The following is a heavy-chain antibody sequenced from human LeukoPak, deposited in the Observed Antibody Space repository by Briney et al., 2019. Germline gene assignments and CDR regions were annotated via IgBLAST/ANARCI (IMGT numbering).Heavy chain of an antibody. Sequence: GGSLRLSCAASGFTFSRYGMHWVRQAPGKGLEWVAVISYDGSNKYYADSVKGRFTISRDNSKNTLYLQMNSLRAEDTAVYYCANACSGGSCYSLDYWGQGTLVTVSS. D-gene: IGHD2-15*01. CDR2: ISYDGSNK. CDR3: ANACSGGSCYSLDY. CDR1: GFTFSRYG. J-gene: IGHJ4*02. V-gene: IGHV3-30*18.